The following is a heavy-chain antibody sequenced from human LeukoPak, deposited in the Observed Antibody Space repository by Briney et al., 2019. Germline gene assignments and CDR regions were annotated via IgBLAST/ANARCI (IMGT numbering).Heavy chain of an antibody. CDR3: AKDAGIAVAGTTFDY. Sequence: GGSLRLSCAASGFTFDDYTMHWVRQAPGKGLEWVSLISWDGGSTYYADSVKGRFTISRDNSNNSLYLQMNSLRTEDTALYYCAKDAGIAVAGTTFDYWGQGTLVTVSS. J-gene: IGHJ4*02. D-gene: IGHD6-19*01. CDR1: GFTFDDYT. CDR2: ISWDGGST. V-gene: IGHV3-43*01.